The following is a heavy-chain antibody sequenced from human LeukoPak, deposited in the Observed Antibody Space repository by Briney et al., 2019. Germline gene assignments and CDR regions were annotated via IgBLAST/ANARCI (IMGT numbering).Heavy chain of an antibody. CDR2: ISAYNGNT. CDR1: GYTFTSYG. CDR3: ARDPGYSSGWYEVYYYYMDV. J-gene: IGHJ6*03. Sequence: GASVKVSCKASGYTFTSYGISWVRQALGQGLEWMGWISAYNGNTNYAQKLQGRVTMTTDTSTSTAYMELRSLRSDDTAVYYCARDPGYSSGWYEVYYYYMDVWGKGTTVTVSS. V-gene: IGHV1-18*01. D-gene: IGHD6-19*01.